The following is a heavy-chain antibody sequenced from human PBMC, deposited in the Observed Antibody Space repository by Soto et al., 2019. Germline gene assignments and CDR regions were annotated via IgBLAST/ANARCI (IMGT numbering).Heavy chain of an antibody. CDR2: INAGNGNT. CDR3: ARGSYDSSGLLLMDV. D-gene: IGHD3-22*01. CDR1: GYTFTSYA. Sequence: ASGKVSCKSSGYTFTSYAMHWVRQAPGQRLEWMGWINAGNGNTKYSQKFQGRVTITSDTSGSTAYMELSSLRSEDTAVYYCARGSYDSSGLLLMDVWRQGTTGTV. J-gene: IGHJ6*02. V-gene: IGHV1-3*01.